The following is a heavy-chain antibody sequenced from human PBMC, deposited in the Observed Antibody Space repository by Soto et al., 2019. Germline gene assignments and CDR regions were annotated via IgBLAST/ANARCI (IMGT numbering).Heavy chain of an antibody. Sequence: QVQLVQSGAEVKKPGASVKVSCKASGYTFTSYGISWVRQAPGQGLEWMGWISAYNGNTNYAQKLQGRVTMTTDTSTSTAYMELRSLRSDDTAVYYCARERHVLLWFEEPHAGDVWGQGTTVTVSS. CDR3: ARERHVLLWFEEPHAGDV. CDR2: ISAYNGNT. D-gene: IGHD3-10*01. J-gene: IGHJ6*02. V-gene: IGHV1-18*01. CDR1: GYTFTSYG.